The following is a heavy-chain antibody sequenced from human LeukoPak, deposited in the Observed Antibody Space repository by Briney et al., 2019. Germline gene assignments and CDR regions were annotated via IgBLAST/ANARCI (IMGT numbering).Heavy chain of an antibody. J-gene: IGHJ4*02. V-gene: IGHV3-53*01. Sequence: GGSLRLSCLASGFTFGAYALHWVRQAPGKGLEWVSVIYSGGSTYYADSVKGRFTISRDNSKNTLYLQMNSLRAEDTAVYYCARGNYYCSGTSCYTFLDYWGQGTLVTVSS. CDR3: ARGNYYCSGTSCYTFLDY. CDR1: GFTFGAYA. CDR2: IYSGGST. D-gene: IGHD2-2*02.